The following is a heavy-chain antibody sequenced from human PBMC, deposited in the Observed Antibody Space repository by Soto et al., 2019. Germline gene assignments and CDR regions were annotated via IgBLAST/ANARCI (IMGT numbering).Heavy chain of an antibody. J-gene: IGHJ6*02. V-gene: IGHV3-21*01. Sequence: GGSLRLSCAASGFTFSSYSMNWVRQAPGKGLEWVSSISSSSSYIYYADSVKGRFTISRDNAKNSLYLQMNSLRAEDTAVYYCARDLRRPIIVVVPAAIRQNYYYGMDVWGQGTTVTVSS. CDR2: ISSSSSYI. CDR1: GFTFSSYS. D-gene: IGHD2-2*02. CDR3: ARDLRRPIIVVVPAAIRQNYYYGMDV.